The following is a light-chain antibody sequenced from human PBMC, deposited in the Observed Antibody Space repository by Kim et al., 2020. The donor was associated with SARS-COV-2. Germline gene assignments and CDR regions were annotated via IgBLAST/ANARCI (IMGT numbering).Light chain of an antibody. J-gene: IGLJ2*01. Sequence: QSVLTQPPSASGTPGQRVTISCSGSSSNIGRDYVYWYQQLPGTAPKLLIQKTNQRPSGVPDRFSGSKSGTSASLAISGLRSEDEAHYYCSAWDDSLSGRLFGGGTKLTVL. CDR1: SSNIGRDY. CDR3: SAWDDSLSGRL. V-gene: IGLV1-47*01. CDR2: KTN.